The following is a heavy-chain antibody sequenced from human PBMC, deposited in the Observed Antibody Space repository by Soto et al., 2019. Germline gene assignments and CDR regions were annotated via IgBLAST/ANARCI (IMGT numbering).Heavy chain of an antibody. V-gene: IGHV1-3*01. CDR1: GYTFTSYA. CDR2: INAGNGST. J-gene: IGHJ3*02. D-gene: IGHD3-16*02. Sequence: GASVKVSCKASGYTFTSYAMHWVRQAPGQRLEWMGWINAGNGSTKYSQKFQGRVTITRDTSASTAYMELSSLRSEDTAVYYCARGGEYDYIWGSYRPDDAFDIWGQGTMVTVSS. CDR3: ARGGEYDYIWGSYRPDDAFDI.